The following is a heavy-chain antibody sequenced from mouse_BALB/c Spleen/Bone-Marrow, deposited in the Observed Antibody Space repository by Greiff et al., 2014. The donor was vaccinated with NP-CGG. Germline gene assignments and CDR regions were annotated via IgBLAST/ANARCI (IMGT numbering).Heavy chain of an antibody. CDR3: ASTITTVVAEDAMDY. D-gene: IGHD1-1*01. J-gene: IGHJ4*01. V-gene: IGHV5-6*01. Sequence: VQLQQSGGDLVKPGGSLKLSCAASGFTFSSYGMSWVRQTPDKRLEWVATISGGGSYTYYPDSVKGRFTISRDNARNTLYLQMSSLKSEDTAMYYCASTITTVVAEDAMDYWGQGTSVTVSS. CDR2: ISGGGSYT. CDR1: GFTFSSYG.